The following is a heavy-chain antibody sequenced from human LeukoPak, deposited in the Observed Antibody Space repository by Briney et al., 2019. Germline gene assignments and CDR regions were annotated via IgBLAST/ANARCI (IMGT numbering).Heavy chain of an antibody. Sequence: GGSLRLSCAASGFTFSSYAMHWVRQAPGKGLEWVAVISYDGSNKYYADSVKGRFTISRDNSKNTLYLQMNSLRAEDTAVYYCARGLNYDFWSGYYRSGDAFDIWGQGTMVTVSS. J-gene: IGHJ3*02. CDR3: ARGLNYDFWSGYYRSGDAFDI. CDR2: ISYDGSNK. V-gene: IGHV3-30-3*01. D-gene: IGHD3-3*01. CDR1: GFTFSSYA.